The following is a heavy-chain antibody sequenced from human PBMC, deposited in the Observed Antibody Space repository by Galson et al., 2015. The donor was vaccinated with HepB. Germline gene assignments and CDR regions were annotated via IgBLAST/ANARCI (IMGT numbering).Heavy chain of an antibody. J-gene: IGHJ6*02. CDR2: IYYSGST. Sequence: SETLSLTCTVSGGSISSSSYYWGWIRQPPGKGLEWIGSIYYSGSTYYNPSLKSRVTISVDTSKNQFSLKLSSVTAADTAVYYCARHYGTNYYGMDVWGQGTTVTVSS. CDR1: GGSISSSSYY. V-gene: IGHV4-39*01. CDR3: ARHYGTNYYGMDV. D-gene: IGHD1-14*01.